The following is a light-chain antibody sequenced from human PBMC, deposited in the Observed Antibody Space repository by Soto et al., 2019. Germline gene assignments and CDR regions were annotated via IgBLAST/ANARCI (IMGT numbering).Light chain of an antibody. V-gene: IGKV3-15*01. CDR1: QSVSSN. Sequence: EIVMTKSPATLSVSPGERATLSCRASQSVSSNLAWYQQKPGQAPRLLIYGASTRATGIPARFSGSGSGTEFTLTISSLQSEDFAVYYCQQYNNWPGWTFGQGTKVEIK. CDR3: QQYNNWPGWT. CDR2: GAS. J-gene: IGKJ1*01.